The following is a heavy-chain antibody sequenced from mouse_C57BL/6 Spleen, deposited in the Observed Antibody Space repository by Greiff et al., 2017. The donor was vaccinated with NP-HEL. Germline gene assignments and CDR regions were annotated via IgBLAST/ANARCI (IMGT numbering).Heavy chain of an antibody. J-gene: IGHJ2*01. CDR3: ARGRAYYYGSSYFDY. V-gene: IGHV1-18*01. CDR2: INPNNGGT. Sequence: EVQLQQSGPELVKPGASVKIPCKASGYTFTDYNMDWVKQSHGKSLEWIGDINPNNGGTIYNQKFKGKATLTVDKSSSTAYMELRSLTSEDTAVYYCARGRAYYYGSSYFDYWGQGTTLTVSS. CDR1: GYTFTDYN. D-gene: IGHD1-1*01.